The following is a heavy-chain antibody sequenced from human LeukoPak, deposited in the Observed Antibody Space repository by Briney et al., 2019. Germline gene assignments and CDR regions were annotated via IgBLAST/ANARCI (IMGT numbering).Heavy chain of an antibody. Sequence: GGSLRLSCAASGFTFSDYYMSWVRQAPGKGLEWVSYISSSGSTIYYADSVKGRFTISRDNAKNSLYLQMNSLRAEDAAVYYCAKHDYGGNLFDYWGQGTLVTVSS. J-gene: IGHJ4*02. D-gene: IGHD4-23*01. V-gene: IGHV3-11*01. CDR1: GFTFSDYY. CDR3: AKHDYGGNLFDY. CDR2: ISSSGSTI.